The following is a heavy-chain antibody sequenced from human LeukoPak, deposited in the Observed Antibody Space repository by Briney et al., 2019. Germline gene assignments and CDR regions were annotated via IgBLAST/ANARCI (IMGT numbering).Heavy chain of an antibody. D-gene: IGHD4-23*01. CDR2: ISIDGSAT. CDR3: VRLTAVAPPYYYYYMDV. J-gene: IGHJ6*03. V-gene: IGHV3-74*01. CDR1: GFPFSTYW. Sequence: VGSLRLSCGASGFPFSTYWMHWVRQAPGKGLVWVSRISIDGSATNYADSVKGRFTISRDNARNTLYLQMNSLRVEDTAVYYCVRLTAVAPPYYYYYMDVWGKGTTVTVSS.